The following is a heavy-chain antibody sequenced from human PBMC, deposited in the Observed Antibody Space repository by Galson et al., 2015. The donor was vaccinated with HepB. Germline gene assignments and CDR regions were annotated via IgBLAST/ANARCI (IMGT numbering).Heavy chain of an antibody. D-gene: IGHD3-3*01. Sequence: SVKVSCKASGYTFTGYYMHWVRQAPGQGLEWMGRINPNSGGTNYAQKFQGRVTMTRDTSISTAYMELSRLRSDDTAVYYCARDRTIFGVVTHNWFDPWGQGTLVTVSS. V-gene: IGHV1-2*06. CDR1: GYTFTGYY. J-gene: IGHJ5*02. CDR2: INPNSGGT. CDR3: ARDRTIFGVVTHNWFDP.